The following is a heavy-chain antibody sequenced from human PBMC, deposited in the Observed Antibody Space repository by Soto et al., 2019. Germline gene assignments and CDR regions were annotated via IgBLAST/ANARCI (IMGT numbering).Heavy chain of an antibody. CDR3: ARGGGSTFNWFDP. V-gene: IGHV4-39*01. CDR1: GGSISSFNYF. CDR2: LYYSGNT. Sequence: QLQLQESGPGLVKPSETLSLTCTVSGGSISSFNYFWGWIRQPPGKGLEWIGSLYYSGNTYYNPSLQSRVTISVDTSKKQCTLTLRSVTAADTAVYYCARGGGSTFNWFDPWGQGILVTVSP. J-gene: IGHJ5*02. D-gene: IGHD2-15*01.